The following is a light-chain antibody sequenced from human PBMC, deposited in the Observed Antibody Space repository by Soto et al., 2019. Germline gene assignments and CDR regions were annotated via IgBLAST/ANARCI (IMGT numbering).Light chain of an antibody. J-gene: IGKJ1*01. Sequence: DIQMTQSPSTLSASVGDRVTITCRASQSISSWLAWYQQKPGKAPKLLIYDASSLESGVPSRFSGSGSWTDFTLTISSLQPEDFATYYCQQSYTSLRTFGQGTKVDIK. CDR1: QSISSW. CDR2: DAS. CDR3: QQSYTSLRT. V-gene: IGKV1-5*01.